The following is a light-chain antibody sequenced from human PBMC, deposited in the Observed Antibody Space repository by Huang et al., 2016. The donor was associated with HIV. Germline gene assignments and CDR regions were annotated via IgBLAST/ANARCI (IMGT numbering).Light chain of an antibody. J-gene: IGKJ4*01. Sequence: DIRMTQSPSSVSASVGDRVTITCRASHPINTWLAWFQQKPGKAPNLLIYSASSLHSGVPSRFRGSGSGTEFTLTISSLQPDDFATYFCQQSQNFPFTFGGGTRV. CDR1: HPINTW. CDR2: SAS. V-gene: IGKV1-12*01. CDR3: QQSQNFPFT.